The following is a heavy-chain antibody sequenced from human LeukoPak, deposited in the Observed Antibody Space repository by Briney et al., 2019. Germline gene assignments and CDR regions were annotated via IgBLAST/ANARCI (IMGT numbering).Heavy chain of an antibody. Sequence: ASVKVSCKASGYTFTGYYMHWVRQAPGQGLKWMGWINPNSGGTNYAQKFQGRVTMTRDTSISTAYMELSRLRSDDTAVYYCASGYYYDSSGYYYWGQGTLVTVSS. D-gene: IGHD3-22*01. V-gene: IGHV1-2*02. CDR1: GYTFTGYY. J-gene: IGHJ4*02. CDR3: ASGYYYDSSGYYY. CDR2: INPNSGGT.